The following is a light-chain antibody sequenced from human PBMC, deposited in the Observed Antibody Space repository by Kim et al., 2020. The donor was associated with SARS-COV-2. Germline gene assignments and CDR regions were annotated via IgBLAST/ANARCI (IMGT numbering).Light chain of an antibody. CDR3: QQRSNWPWT. CDR2: DAY. J-gene: IGKJ1*01. CDR1: QSVSSS. V-gene: IGKV3-11*01. Sequence: EIVLTQSPATLSLSPGERATLSCRASQSVSSSLAWYQQKPGQAPRLLIYDAYNRATGIPARFSGSGSGTDFTLTISSLEPEDFAVYYCQQRSNWPWTFGQGTKVDIK.